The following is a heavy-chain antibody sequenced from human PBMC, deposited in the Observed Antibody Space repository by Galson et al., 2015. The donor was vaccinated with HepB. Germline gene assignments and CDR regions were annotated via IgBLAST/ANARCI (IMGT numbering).Heavy chain of an antibody. CDR2: VTGSGGDT. CDR3: AKWSNGWFYTD. D-gene: IGHD6-19*01. V-gene: IGHV3-23*01. J-gene: IGHJ4*02. CDR1: GFIFSSYA. Sequence: SLRLSCAASGFIFSSYAMNWVRQAPGKGLEWVSGVTGSGGDTYYADSVKGRFTISRDNSKNTVHLQMNSLRAEDTAVYYCAKWSNGWFYTDWGQGTLVCVSS.